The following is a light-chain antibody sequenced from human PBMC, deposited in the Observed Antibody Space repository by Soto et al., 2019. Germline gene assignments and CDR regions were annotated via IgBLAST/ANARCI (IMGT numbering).Light chain of an antibody. J-gene: IGKJ5*01. CDR2: GAS. CDR3: QQSYTTPIT. V-gene: IGKV1-39*01. Sequence: DIQMTPSPSSLPASVGDRVTITCRASQSISSYLNWYQQKPGKSPNHLSYGASSLQSGVPSRFSGSGSGTDFTLTISSLQPEDFATYYWQQSYTTPITFGQGTRLEIK. CDR1: QSISSY.